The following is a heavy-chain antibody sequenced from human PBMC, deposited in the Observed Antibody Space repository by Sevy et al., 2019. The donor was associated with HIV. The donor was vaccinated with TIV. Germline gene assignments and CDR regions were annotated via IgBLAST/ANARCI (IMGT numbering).Heavy chain of an antibody. V-gene: IGHV3-30*04. Sequence: GGSLRLSCAASGFTFSSYAMYWVRQAPGKGLEWVAVISYDGRNKYYADSVKGRFTTSRDNSKNTMYLQMNSLRAEDTAMYYCARGPVPIAAAGTYFDYWGQATLVTVSS. J-gene: IGHJ4*02. CDR3: ARGPVPIAAAGTYFDY. CDR2: ISYDGRNK. D-gene: IGHD6-13*01. CDR1: GFTFSSYA.